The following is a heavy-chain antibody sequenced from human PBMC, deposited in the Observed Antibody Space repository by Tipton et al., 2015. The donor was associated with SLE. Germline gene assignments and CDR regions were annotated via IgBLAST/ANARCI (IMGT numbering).Heavy chain of an antibody. CDR2: IYYSGST. D-gene: IGHD3-9*01. Sequence: TLSLTCTVSGGSISSSSYYWGWIRQPPGKGLEWIGSIYYSGSTYYNPSLKSRVTISVDTSKNQFSLKLSSVTAADTAVYYCARIGRVDDILTGYYNPYYYGMDVWGQGTTVTVSS. J-gene: IGHJ6*02. V-gene: IGHV4-39*07. CDR1: GGSISSSSYY. CDR3: ARIGRVDDILTGYYNPYYYGMDV.